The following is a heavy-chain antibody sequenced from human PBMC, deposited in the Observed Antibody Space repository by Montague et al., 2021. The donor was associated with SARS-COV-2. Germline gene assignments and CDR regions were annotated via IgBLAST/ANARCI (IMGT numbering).Heavy chain of an antibody. J-gene: IGHJ4*02. CDR1: GFSLSTSVMS. CDR2: LDWDDYE. D-gene: IGHD5-24*01. CDR3: ARCRDGYKSGHYFDY. Sequence: PALVKPTQTLTLTCTFSGFSLSTSVMSVSWIRQPPGKALEWLARLDWDDYEFYSTSLKTRLTISKDTSKNQVVLTMTNMDPVDTATYYCARCRDGYKSGHYFDYWGQGTLVTVSS. V-gene: IGHV2-70*17.